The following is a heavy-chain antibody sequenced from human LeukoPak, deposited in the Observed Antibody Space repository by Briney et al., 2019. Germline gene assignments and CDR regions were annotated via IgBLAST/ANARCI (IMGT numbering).Heavy chain of an antibody. D-gene: IGHD5-18*01. CDR1: GGSFSDYS. V-gene: IGHV4-34*01. J-gene: IGHJ6*03. Sequence: SETLSLTCAVYGGSFSDYSWSWVRQPPGEGLEWIGEINPSGGTNHNPSLMSRVSMSVDRSKTQISLRVSSVTAADTAVYYCARVGYSFSINDWSRTGLGAYPTKYYYYMDVWGKGTTVTVSS. CDR3: ARVGYSFSINDWSRTGLGAYPTKYYYYMDV. CDR2: INPSGGT.